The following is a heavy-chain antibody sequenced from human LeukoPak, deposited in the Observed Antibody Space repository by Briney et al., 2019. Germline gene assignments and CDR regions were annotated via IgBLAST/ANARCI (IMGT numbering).Heavy chain of an antibody. J-gene: IGHJ4*02. V-gene: IGHV4-34*01. CDR2: INHSGST. D-gene: IGHD4-17*01. CDR1: GGSFSGYY. CDR3: AILGAVTYFDY. Sequence: SETLSLTCAVYGGSFSGYYWSWIRQPPGKGLEWIGEINHSGSTNYNPSLKSRVTISVDTSKNQFSLKLSSVTAADTAVYYCAILGAVTYFDYWGQGTLVTVSS.